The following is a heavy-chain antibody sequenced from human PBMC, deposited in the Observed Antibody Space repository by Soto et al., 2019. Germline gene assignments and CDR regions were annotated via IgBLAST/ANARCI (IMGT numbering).Heavy chain of an antibody. CDR2: IASRAHNYAT. J-gene: IGHJ4*02. CDR3: AGLMDTLGDRFDY. V-gene: IGHV3-73*02. D-gene: IGHD5-18*01. CDR1: GFSLSGSF. Sequence: EVELVESGGGLVQPGGSLKLSCAASGFSLSGSFIHWVRQASGKGPEWVGRIASRAHNYATAYGTSVQGRFTVSRDDSLNTAYLYMNGLKTDDTAVYFCAGLMDTLGDRFDYWGRGILVTVSA.